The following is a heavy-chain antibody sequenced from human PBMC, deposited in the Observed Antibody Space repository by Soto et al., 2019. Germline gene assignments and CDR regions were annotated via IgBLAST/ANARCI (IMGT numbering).Heavy chain of an antibody. J-gene: IGHJ6*02. Sequence: QVQLVQSGAEVKKPGSSVKVSCKASGGNFSSYAISWVRQATGQGLEWMGGIIPIFGTANYAQKFQGRVTITADESTSTAYMELSSLRSEDTAVHYSATLAARGTYYYYGMDVWGQGTTVTVSS. CDR1: GGNFSSYA. D-gene: IGHD6-13*01. V-gene: IGHV1-69*01. CDR2: IIPIFGTA. CDR3: ATLAARGTYYYYGMDV.